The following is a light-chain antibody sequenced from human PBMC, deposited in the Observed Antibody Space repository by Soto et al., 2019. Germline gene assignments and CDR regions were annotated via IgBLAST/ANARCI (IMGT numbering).Light chain of an antibody. CDR2: GAS. Sequence: EIVMTQSPATLSVSPGEGATLSCRASQSVSSDLAWYQHKPGQAPRLLIYGASTRATGVPVRFSGSGSGTEFTLNISSLQFEDFAVYYCQQYNNWPTWTFGQGTKVEI. CDR3: QQYNNWPTWT. J-gene: IGKJ1*01. V-gene: IGKV3-15*01. CDR1: QSVSSD.